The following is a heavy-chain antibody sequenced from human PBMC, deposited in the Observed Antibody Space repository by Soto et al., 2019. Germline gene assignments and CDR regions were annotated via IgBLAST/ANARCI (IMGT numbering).Heavy chain of an antibody. CDR1: GGSIGTSY. CDR2: IYITGST. J-gene: IGHJ4*02. Sequence: PSETLSLTCIVSGGSIGTSYWNWIRQTAGTGLEWIGRIYITGSTNIHPSLKSRVAMSVDTAKNQFSLKLTSATAADTAVYYCARASQCKSYFDCFAWLDYWGQGTLVPSPQ. V-gene: IGHV4-4*07. CDR3: ARASQCKSYFDCFAWLDY. D-gene: IGHD3-9*01.